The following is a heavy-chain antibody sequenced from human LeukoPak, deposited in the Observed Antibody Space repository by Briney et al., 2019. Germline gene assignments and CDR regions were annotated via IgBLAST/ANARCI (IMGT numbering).Heavy chain of an antibody. V-gene: IGHV3-9*03. Sequence: GGSLRLSCAASGFTFDDYAMHWVGQAPGKGLEWASGISWNSGSIDYADSVKGRFTISRDNAKNSLYLQMNSLRAEDMALYYCINDAFDIWGQGTMVTVSS. CDR3: INDAFDI. CDR2: ISWNSGSI. J-gene: IGHJ3*02. CDR1: GFTFDDYA.